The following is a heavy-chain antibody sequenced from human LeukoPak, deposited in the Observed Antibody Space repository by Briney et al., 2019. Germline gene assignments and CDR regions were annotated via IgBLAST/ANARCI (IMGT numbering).Heavy chain of an antibody. Sequence: PSETLSLTCAVYGGSFSGYYWSWIRQPPGKGLEWIGEINHSGSTNYNPSLKSRVTISVHTSKNQFSLKLSSVTAADTAVYYCARAYLVYYYDSSGPRLDAFDIWGQGTMVTVSS. J-gene: IGHJ3*02. CDR1: GGSFSGYY. D-gene: IGHD3-22*01. CDR3: ARAYLVYYYDSSGPRLDAFDI. V-gene: IGHV4-34*01. CDR2: INHSGST.